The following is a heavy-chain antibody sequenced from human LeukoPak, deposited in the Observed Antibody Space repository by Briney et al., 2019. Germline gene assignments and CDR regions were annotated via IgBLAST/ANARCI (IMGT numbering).Heavy chain of an antibody. CDR1: GYTFTGYY. Sequence: ASMKVSCKASGYTFTGYYMHWVRQAPGRGLEWMGWINPNSGGTNYAQKFQGRVTMTRDTSISTAYMELNRLRSDDTAVYYCARSKPEGYYYYYGMDVWGQGTTVTVSS. CDR2: INPNSGGT. V-gene: IGHV1-2*02. CDR3: ARSKPEGYYYYYGMDV. J-gene: IGHJ6*02.